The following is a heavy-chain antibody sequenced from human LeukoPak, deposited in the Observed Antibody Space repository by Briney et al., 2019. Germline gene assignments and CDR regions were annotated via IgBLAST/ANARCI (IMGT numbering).Heavy chain of an antibody. CDR2: IYSGGST. J-gene: IGHJ4*02. V-gene: IGHV3-53*05. CDR3: AKEIWPTVTTPGHTYFDY. D-gene: IGHD4-17*01. CDR1: GFTVSSDS. Sequence: GGSLRLSCTVSGFTVSSDSMSWVRQAPGKGLEWVSFIYSGGSTHYSDSVKGRFTISRDNSKNTLYLQMNSLRPEDTAVYYCAKEIWPTVTTPGHTYFDYWGQGALVTVSS.